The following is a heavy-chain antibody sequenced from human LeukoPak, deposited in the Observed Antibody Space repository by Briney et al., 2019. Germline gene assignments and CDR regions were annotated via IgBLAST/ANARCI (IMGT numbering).Heavy chain of an antibody. Sequence: SETLSLTCAVYGGSFSGYYWSWIRQPPGKGLEWIGEISHSGSTNYNPSLKSRVTISVDTSKNQFSLKLSSVTAADTAVYYCARVRGGFGGDYWGQGALVTVSS. V-gene: IGHV4-34*01. CDR1: GGSFSGYY. J-gene: IGHJ4*02. D-gene: IGHD3-16*01. CDR2: ISHSGST. CDR3: ARVRGGFGGDY.